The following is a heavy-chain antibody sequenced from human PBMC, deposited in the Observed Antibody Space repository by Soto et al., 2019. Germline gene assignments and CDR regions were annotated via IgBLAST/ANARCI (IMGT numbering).Heavy chain of an antibody. J-gene: IGHJ5*01. CDR3: ARDVLPRYRDSRDS. Sequence: PGGSLRLSCAASGFTFSSYGMHWVRQAPGKGLEWVAVIWYDGSNKYYADSVKGRFTISRDNSKNTLYLQMNSLRGEDTAVYYCARDVLPRYRDSRDSWGHGTQVTVSS. CDR1: GFTFSSYG. CDR2: IWYDGSNK. V-gene: IGHV3-33*01. D-gene: IGHD4-4*01.